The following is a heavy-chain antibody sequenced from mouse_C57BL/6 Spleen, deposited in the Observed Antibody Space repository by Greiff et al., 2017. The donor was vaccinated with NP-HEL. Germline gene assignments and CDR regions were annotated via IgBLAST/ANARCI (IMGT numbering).Heavy chain of an antibody. CDR3: ARDSNWDYFDY. J-gene: IGHJ2*01. CDR2: INPSNGGT. V-gene: IGHV1-53*01. Sequence: VQLQQSGTELVKPGASVKLSCKASSYTFTSYWMHWVKQRPGQGLEWIGNINPSNGGTNYNEKFKSKATLTVDKSSSTAYMQLSSLTSEDSAVYYGARDSNWDYFDYWGQGTTLTVSS. CDR1: SYTFTSYW. D-gene: IGHD4-1*01.